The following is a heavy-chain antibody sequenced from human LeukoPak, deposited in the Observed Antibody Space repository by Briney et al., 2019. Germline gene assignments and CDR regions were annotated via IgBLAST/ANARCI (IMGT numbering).Heavy chain of an antibody. Sequence: GGSLRLSCAASGFTFSSYSMNWVRQAPGKGLEWVSSISSSSSYIYYADSVKGRFTISRDNSKNTLYLQMNSLRAEDTAVYYCARESSGWYMRYFDLWGRGTLVTVSS. V-gene: IGHV3-21*04. D-gene: IGHD6-19*01. CDR1: GFTFSSYS. J-gene: IGHJ2*01. CDR2: ISSSSSYI. CDR3: ARESSGWYMRYFDL.